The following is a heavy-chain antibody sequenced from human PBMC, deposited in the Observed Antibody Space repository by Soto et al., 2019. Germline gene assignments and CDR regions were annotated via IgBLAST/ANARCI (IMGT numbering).Heavy chain of an antibody. J-gene: IGHJ5*02. CDR1: GFTFSSYA. CDR3: ARGNYDFWSGYYIEGDWFDP. Sequence: HPGGSLRLSCAASGFTFSSYAMHWVRQAPGKGLEWVAVISYDGSNKYYADSVKGRFTISRDNSKNTLYLQMNSLRAEDTAVYYCARGNYDFWSGYYIEGDWFDPWGQGTLVTVSS. CDR2: ISYDGSNK. V-gene: IGHV3-30-3*01. D-gene: IGHD3-3*01.